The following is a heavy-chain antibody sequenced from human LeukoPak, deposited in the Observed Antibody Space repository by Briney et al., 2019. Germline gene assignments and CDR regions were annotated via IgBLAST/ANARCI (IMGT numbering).Heavy chain of an antibody. CDR3: ASSRPFGVWGYYMDV. D-gene: IGHD3-10*01. J-gene: IGHJ6*03. V-gene: IGHV3-21*01. CDR2: TSSSSSYI. CDR1: GFTFNTYT. Sequence: GGSLRLSCTASGFTFNTYTMNWVRQAPGKGLEWVSSTSSSSSYIYYADSVKGRFTISRDNAKNSLYLQMNSLRAEDTAVYYCASSRPFGVWGYYMDVWGKGTTVTVSS.